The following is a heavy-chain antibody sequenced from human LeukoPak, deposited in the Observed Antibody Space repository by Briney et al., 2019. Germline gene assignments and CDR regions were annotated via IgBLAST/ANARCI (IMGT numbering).Heavy chain of an antibody. Sequence: AETLSLTCTVSGASVTDYYGSWIRQPPGKGLEWIGSIYYSGSTYYNPSLKSRVTISVDTSKNQFSLKLSSVTAADTSVYYCSTTPKRFLEWSFDYWGQGTLVTVSS. CDR1: GASVTDYY. CDR3: STTPKRFLEWSFDY. V-gene: IGHV4-39*07. J-gene: IGHJ4*02. D-gene: IGHD3-3*01. CDR2: IYYSGST.